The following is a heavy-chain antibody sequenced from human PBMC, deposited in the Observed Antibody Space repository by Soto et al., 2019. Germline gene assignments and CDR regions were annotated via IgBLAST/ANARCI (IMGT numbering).Heavy chain of an antibody. CDR1: GYSFANYC. J-gene: IGHJ4*02. Sequence: GESLKISCKGSGYSFANYCIAWVRQMPGKGLEWMGIFYSGDSDTRYSPSFQGQVVISGDKSINTASLQWTSLKASDTAMYYCARGSSGFYDYWGQGTLVTVSS. D-gene: IGHD6-19*01. V-gene: IGHV5-51*01. CDR3: ARGSSGFYDY. CDR2: FYSGDSDT.